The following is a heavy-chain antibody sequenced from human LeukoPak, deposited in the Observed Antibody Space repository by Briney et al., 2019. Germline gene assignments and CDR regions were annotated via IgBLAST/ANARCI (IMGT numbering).Heavy chain of an antibody. D-gene: IGHD3-22*01. CDR3: ARDRGTYYYDSSGYHFDY. CDR2: ISAYNGNT. Sequence: GASVKVSCKASGYTFTSYGISWVRQAPGQGLECMGWISAYNGNTNYAQKLQGRVTMTTDTSTSTAYMELRSLRSDDTAVYYCARDRGTYYYDSSGYHFDYWGQGTLVTVSS. CDR1: GYTFTSYG. V-gene: IGHV1-18*01. J-gene: IGHJ4*02.